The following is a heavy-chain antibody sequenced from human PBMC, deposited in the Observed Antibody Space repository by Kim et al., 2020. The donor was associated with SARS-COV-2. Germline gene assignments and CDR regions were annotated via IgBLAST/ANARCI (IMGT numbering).Heavy chain of an antibody. Sequence: ASVKGRFTISRDNSKNTLYLQMNSLRAEDTAVYYCAKAIAWLRNGGCFDYWGQGTLVTVSS. D-gene: IGHD5-12*01. V-gene: IGHV3-23*01. J-gene: IGHJ4*02. CDR3: AKAIAWLRNGGCFDY.